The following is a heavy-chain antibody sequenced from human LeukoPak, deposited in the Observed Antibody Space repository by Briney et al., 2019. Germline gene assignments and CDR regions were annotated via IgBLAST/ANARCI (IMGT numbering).Heavy chain of an antibody. V-gene: IGHV3-53*01. CDR2: IYSGGST. CDR3: ARHTRRGLSYYYYYMDV. CDR1: GFTVSSNY. Sequence: GGSLRLSGAASGFTVSSNYMSWVRQAPGKGLEGFAVIYSGGSTYYADSVKGRFTISRDNSKNTLYRQMNSVRPEDTAVYYWARHTRRGLSYYYYYMDVWGKGTTVTVSS. J-gene: IGHJ6*03. D-gene: IGHD3-10*01.